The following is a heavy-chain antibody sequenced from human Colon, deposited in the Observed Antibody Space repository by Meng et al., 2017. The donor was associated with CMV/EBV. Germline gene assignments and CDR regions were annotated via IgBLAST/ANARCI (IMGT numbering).Heavy chain of an antibody. Sequence: LQLQDAGPGLVKPSETLSLTCTVSGGSISSSTYYWGWIRQTPGKGLEWIGNIYYSGYTYYNPSLKSRLTISVDTSKNQFSLKLTSVTAADTAVYYCATDYGDYYFDRWGQGTLVTVSS. J-gene: IGHJ4*02. CDR1: GGSISSSTYY. CDR2: IYYSGYT. D-gene: IGHD4-17*01. V-gene: IGHV4-39*07. CDR3: ATDYGDYYFDR.